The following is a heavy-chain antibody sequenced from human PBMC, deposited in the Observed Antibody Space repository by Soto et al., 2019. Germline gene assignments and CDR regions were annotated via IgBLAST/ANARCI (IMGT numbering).Heavy chain of an antibody. D-gene: IGHD6-19*01. CDR2: IYHGESDT. Sequence: GESLKISGTGCGSRFTSYWIGWVRQITGKGLEWMGIIYHGESDTRYRPSFQGQVTISADKSITTAYLQWSSLRDSDTAMYYCARRGTYSSGWDYGGQGTLVPVYS. CDR1: GSRFTSYW. CDR3: ARRGTYSSGWDY. J-gene: IGHJ4*02. V-gene: IGHV5-51*01.